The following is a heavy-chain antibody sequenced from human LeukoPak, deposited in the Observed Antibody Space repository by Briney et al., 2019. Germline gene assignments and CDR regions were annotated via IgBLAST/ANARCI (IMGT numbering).Heavy chain of an antibody. CDR1: GGTFSSYA. CDR3: ARDGPAAAGTGAGH. D-gene: IGHD6-13*01. CDR2: IIPIFGTA. V-gene: IGHV1-69*13. Sequence: ASVKVSCKASGGTFSSYAISWVRQAPGQGLEWMGGIIPIFGTANYAQKFQGRVTITADESTSTAYMELSSLRSEDTAVYYCARDGPAAAGTGAGHWGQGTLVTVSS. J-gene: IGHJ4*02.